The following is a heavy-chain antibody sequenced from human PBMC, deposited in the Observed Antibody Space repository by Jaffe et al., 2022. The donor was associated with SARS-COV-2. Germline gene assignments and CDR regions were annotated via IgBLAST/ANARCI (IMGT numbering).Heavy chain of an antibody. D-gene: IGHD3-22*01. CDR1: GFSFSSNV. CDR3: AKETDHYDSSATAWWNRLFDH. J-gene: IGHJ4*02. CDR2: ISGSGGST. V-gene: IGHV3-23*04. Sequence: EVQLVESGGGLVQPGGSLRLSCAAFGFSFSSNVMSWVRQAPGKGLEWVSAISGSGGSTYYTDSVKGRFTISTDSSKNTLYLQMNSLRADDTAVYYCAKETDHYDSSATAWWNRLFDHWGQGTLVTVSS.